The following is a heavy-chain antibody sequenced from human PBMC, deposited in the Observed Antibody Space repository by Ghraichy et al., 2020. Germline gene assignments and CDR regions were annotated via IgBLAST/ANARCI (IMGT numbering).Heavy chain of an antibody. CDR2: INHSGST. J-gene: IGHJ3*02. V-gene: IGHV4-34*01. CDR1: GESFSPYY. Sequence: SETLSLTCAVYGESFSPYYWSWIRQPPGKGLEWIGEINHSGSTNYNPSLKSRVTISVDTSKNQFSLKLSSVTAADTAVYSCVRGGNRYYFGSGNYAFDIWGQGTMVTVSS. D-gene: IGHD3-10*01. CDR3: VRGGNRYYFGSGNYAFDI.